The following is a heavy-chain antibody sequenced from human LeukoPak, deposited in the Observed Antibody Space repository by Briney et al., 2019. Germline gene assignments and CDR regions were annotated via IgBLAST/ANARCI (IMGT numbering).Heavy chain of an antibody. CDR3: ARGYDSSGYYNLFDYYYYMDV. Sequence: GGSLRLSCAASGFTFSDYYMTWIRQAPGKGLEWVSYISSSGSTTYSADSVRGRFTISRDNSENSLSLQMNSLRAEDTAVYYCARGYDSSGYYNLFDYYYYMDVWGKGTTVTISS. CDR2: ISSSGSTT. CDR1: GFTFSDYY. D-gene: IGHD3-22*01. V-gene: IGHV3-11*01. J-gene: IGHJ6*03.